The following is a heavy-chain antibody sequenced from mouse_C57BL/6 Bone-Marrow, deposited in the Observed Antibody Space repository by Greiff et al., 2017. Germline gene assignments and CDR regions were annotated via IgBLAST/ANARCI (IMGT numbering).Heavy chain of an antibody. V-gene: IGHV5-12*01. Sequence: EVKLQESGGGLVQPGGSLKLSCAASGFTFSDYYMYWVRQTPEKRLEWVAYISNGGGSTYYPDTVKGRFTISRDNAKNTLYLQMSRLKSEDTAMYYCARAVPGYYYAMDYWGQGTSVTVSS. CDR1: GFTFSDYY. CDR2: ISNGGGST. CDR3: ARAVPGYYYAMDY. J-gene: IGHJ4*01.